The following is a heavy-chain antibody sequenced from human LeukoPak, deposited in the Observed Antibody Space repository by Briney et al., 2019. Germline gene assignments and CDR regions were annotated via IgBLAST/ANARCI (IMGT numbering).Heavy chain of an antibody. J-gene: IGHJ4*02. Sequence: PSETLSLTCTVSGGSISSYYWSWIRQPPGKGLEWIGYIYYSGSTNYNPSLKSRVTISVDTSKNQFSLKLSSVTAADTAVYYCARANRKSPPLFDYWGQGTLVTVSS. V-gene: IGHV4-59*01. CDR3: ARANRKSPPLFDY. CDR2: IYYSGST. CDR1: GGSISSYY. D-gene: IGHD1-14*01.